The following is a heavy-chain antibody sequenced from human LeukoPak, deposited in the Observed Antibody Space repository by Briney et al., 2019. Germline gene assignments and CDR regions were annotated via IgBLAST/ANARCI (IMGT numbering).Heavy chain of an antibody. CDR1: GYTFTSYG. Sequence: ASVKVSCKASGYTFTSYGISWVRQAPGQGLEWMEWISAYNGNTNYAQKLQGRVTMTTDTSTSTAYMELRSLRSDGTAVYYCARDYDYGDYVHDAFDIWGQGTMVTVSS. V-gene: IGHV1-18*01. J-gene: IGHJ3*02. CDR2: ISAYNGNT. D-gene: IGHD4-17*01. CDR3: ARDYDYGDYVHDAFDI.